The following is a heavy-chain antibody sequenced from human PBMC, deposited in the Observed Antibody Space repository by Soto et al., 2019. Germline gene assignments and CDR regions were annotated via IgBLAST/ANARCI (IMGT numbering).Heavy chain of an antibody. D-gene: IGHD3-3*01. CDR1: GGSISSSSYY. J-gene: IGHJ4*02. Sequence: PSETLSLTCTVSGGSISSSSYYWGWIRQPPGKGLEWIGSIYYSGSTYYNPSLKSRVTISVDTSKSQCSLKLSSVTAADTAVYYCARLSWRGYYPEDFDYWGQGTLVTVSS. CDR2: IYYSGST. V-gene: IGHV4-39*01. CDR3: ARLSWRGYYPEDFDY.